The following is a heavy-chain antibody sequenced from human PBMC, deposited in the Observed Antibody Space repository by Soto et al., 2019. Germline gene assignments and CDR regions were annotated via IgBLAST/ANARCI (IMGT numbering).Heavy chain of an antibody. V-gene: IGHV4-39*07. D-gene: IGHD6-25*01. CDR3: ARVRREYDNSGPVDD. J-gene: IGHJ4*02. CDR2: IFYGGST. CDR1: GGSISSSSYY. Sequence: PSETLSLTCTVSGGSISSSSYYWGWIRQPPGKGLEWIGYIFYGGSTYYNPSLQSRVTMSVDTSKNQFSLKLNSVTAADTAVYYCARVRREYDNSGPVDDRGQGTSVTVSA.